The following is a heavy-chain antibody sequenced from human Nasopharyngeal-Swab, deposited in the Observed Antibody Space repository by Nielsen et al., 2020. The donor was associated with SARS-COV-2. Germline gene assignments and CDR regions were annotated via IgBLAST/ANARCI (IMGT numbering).Heavy chain of an antibody. CDR2: ISWNSGSI. J-gene: IGHJ6*02. CDR3: ATSPFSSSWYDASYYYGMDV. D-gene: IGHD6-13*01. CDR1: GFTFDDYV. V-gene: IGHV3-9*01. Sequence: SLKISCAASGFTFDDYVMHWVRQAPGKGLEWVSGISWNSGSIGYADSVKGRFTISRDNAKNSLYLQMNSLRAEDTALYYCATSPFSSSWYDASYYYGMDVWGQGTTVTVSS.